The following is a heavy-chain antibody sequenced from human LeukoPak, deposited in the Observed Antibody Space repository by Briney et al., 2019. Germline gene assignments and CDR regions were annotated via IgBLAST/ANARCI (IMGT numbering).Heavy chain of an antibody. D-gene: IGHD3-22*01. CDR2: ISSSSSTI. CDR3: AKDSAYYYDSSGYYYD. CDR1: GFTFSSYS. J-gene: IGHJ4*02. Sequence: PGGSLRLSCAASGFTFSSYSMNWVRQAPGKGLEWVSYISSSSSTIYYADSVKGRFTISRDNAKNSLYLQMNSLRAEDTAMYYCAKDSAYYYDSSGYYYDWGQGTLVTVSS. V-gene: IGHV3-48*01.